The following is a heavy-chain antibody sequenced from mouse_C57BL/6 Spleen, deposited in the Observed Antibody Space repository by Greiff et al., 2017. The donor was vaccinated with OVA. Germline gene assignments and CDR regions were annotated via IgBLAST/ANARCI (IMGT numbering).Heavy chain of an antibody. V-gene: IGHV1-39*01. CDR1: GYSFTDYN. CDR2: INPNYGTT. Sequence: EVKLMESGPGLVKPGASVKISCKASGYSFTDYNMNWVKQSNGTSLEWIGVINPNYGTTSYNQKFKGKATLTVDQSSSTAYMQLNSLTSDDSAVYYCARAPTGFDYWGQGTTLTVSS. CDR3: ARAPTGFDY. J-gene: IGHJ2*01. D-gene: IGHD1-1*01.